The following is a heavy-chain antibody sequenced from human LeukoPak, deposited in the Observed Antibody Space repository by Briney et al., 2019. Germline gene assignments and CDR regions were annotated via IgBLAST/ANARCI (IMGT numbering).Heavy chain of an antibody. Sequence: ASVTVSFKASGYTFTGYYMHWVRQAPGQGLEWMGWINPNSGGTNYAQKFQGRVTMTRDTSISTAYMKLSRLRSDDTAVYYCARGEYSSDYWGQGTLVTVSS. J-gene: IGHJ4*02. CDR1: GYTFTGYY. CDR2: INPNSGGT. V-gene: IGHV1-2*02. CDR3: ARGEYSSDY. D-gene: IGHD6-6*01.